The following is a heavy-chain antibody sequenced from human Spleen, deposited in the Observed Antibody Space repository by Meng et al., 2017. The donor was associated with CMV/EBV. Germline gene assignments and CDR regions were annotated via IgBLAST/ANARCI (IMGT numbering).Heavy chain of an antibody. CDR1: GGSRITSNW. D-gene: IGHD2-2*01. J-gene: IGHJ2*01. V-gene: IGHV4-4*02. CDR3: ARASPDSDWYFDL. Sequence: CAGSGGSRITSNWWSWVRQPPEKGLEWIGEVSHSGSTNFNPSLTSRVTMSVDKSKNQFSLNLTSVTAADTAVYYCARASPDSDWYFDLWGRGTLVTVSS. CDR2: VSHSGST.